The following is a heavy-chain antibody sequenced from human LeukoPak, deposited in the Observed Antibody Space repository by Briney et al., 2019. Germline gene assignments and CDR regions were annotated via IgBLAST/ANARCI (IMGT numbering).Heavy chain of an antibody. CDR1: GFTFSSYG. Sequence: GGSLRLSCAASGFTFSSYGMSWVRQAPGKGLEWVSAISGSGGSTYYADSVKGRFTISRDNSKNTLYLQMNSLRAEDTAVYYCASGKNIAARHDAFDIWGQGTMVTVSS. D-gene: IGHD6-6*01. J-gene: IGHJ3*02. CDR2: ISGSGGST. V-gene: IGHV3-23*01. CDR3: ASGKNIAARHDAFDI.